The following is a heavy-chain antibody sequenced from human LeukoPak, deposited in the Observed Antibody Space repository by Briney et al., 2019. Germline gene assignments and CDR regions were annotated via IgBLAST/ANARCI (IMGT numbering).Heavy chain of an antibody. V-gene: IGHV3-43D*03. CDR2: ISWDSGNT. D-gene: IGHD6-13*01. CDR3: AKGPGAAVGKRYIQH. J-gene: IGHJ1*01. Sequence: GSLRLSCAASGFPFNDYAMHWVRPAPGKGVEWVSLISWDSGNTYYADSVKGRFTISRDNSKNSLSLQMNSLRAEDTALYYCAKGPGAAVGKRYIQHWGQGTLVTVSS. CDR1: GFPFNDYA.